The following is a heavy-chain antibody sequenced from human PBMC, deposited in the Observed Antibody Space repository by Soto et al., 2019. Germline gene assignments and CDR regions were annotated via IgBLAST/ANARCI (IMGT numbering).Heavy chain of an antibody. J-gene: IGHJ4*02. CDR1: GGSISSGGYY. Sequence: SETLSLTCTVSGGSISSGGYYWSWIRQHPGKGLEWIGYIYYSGSTYYNPSLKSRVTISVDTSKNQFSLKLSSVTAADTAVYYCARRDYYDSSGYYYEWYFDYWDQGTLVTVSS. D-gene: IGHD3-22*01. V-gene: IGHV4-31*03. CDR2: IYYSGST. CDR3: ARRDYYDSSGYYYEWYFDY.